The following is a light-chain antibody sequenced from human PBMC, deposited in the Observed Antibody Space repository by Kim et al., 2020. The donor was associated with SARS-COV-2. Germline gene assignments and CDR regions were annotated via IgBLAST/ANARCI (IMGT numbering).Light chain of an antibody. CDR3: QVWDTKTVL. CDR1: IVDRS. J-gene: IGLJ2*01. V-gene: IGLV3-9*02. CDR2: REN. Sequence: SVAPGQTARMSCDGGIVDRSVHWYQQKPGQAPDLLIYRENNRPSWVPQRFSGSQSGNTATLTISGVLAGDEDHYFCQVWDTKTVLFGGGTQLTVL.